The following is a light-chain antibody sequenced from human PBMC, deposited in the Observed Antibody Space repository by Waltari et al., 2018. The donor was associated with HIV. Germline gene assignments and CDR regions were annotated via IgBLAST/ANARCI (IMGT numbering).Light chain of an antibody. CDR3: QQSYNTKT. CDR1: QSISSY. J-gene: IGKJ1*01. CDR2: AAS. V-gene: IGKV1-39*01. Sequence: DIQMTQSPSSLSASVGDRVTITCRASQSISSYLNLYQHKPEKAPKLLFYAASSLQSGVPTRFSGSGSGTDFTLTISSQKPEDSATYYCQQSYNTKTFGQGTKVEIK.